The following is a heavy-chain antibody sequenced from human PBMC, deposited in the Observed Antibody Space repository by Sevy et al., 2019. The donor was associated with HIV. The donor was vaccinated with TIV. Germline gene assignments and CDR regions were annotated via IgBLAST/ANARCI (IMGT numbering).Heavy chain of an antibody. D-gene: IGHD6-6*01. Sequence: GGSLRLSCAASGFTFSSYGMHWVRQAPGKGLEWVAVILYEGSNKYYADSVKGRFTISRDNSKNTRYLQMNSLRAGDTAVYYCARGLAALPGYYYGMDVWGQGTAVTVSS. CDR2: ILYEGSNK. J-gene: IGHJ6*02. CDR1: GFTFSSYG. V-gene: IGHV3-30*03. CDR3: ARGLAALPGYYYGMDV.